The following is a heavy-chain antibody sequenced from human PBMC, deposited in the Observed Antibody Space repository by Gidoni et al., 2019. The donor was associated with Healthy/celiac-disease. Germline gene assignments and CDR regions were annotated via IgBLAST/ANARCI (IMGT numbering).Heavy chain of an antibody. D-gene: IGHD3-3*01. CDR3: ARGGGEVLRFSSYYYYGMDV. CDR2: IIPIFGTA. J-gene: IGHJ6*02. CDR1: GGTFSSYA. Sequence: QVQLVQSGAEVKKPGSSVQVSCKASGGTFSSYAISWVRQAPGQGLEWMGGIIPIFGTANYAQKFQGRVTITADKSTSTAYMELSSLRSEDTAVYYCARGGGEVLRFSSYYYYGMDVWGQGTTVTVSS. V-gene: IGHV1-69*06.